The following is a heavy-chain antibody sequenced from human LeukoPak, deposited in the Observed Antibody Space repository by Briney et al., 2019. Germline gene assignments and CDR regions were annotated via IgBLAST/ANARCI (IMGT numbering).Heavy chain of an antibody. CDR3: AKSRFGVISFNWFDP. J-gene: IGHJ5*02. CDR2: ISGSGGST. Sequence: PGGSLRLSCAASGFTFSGYGMNWVRQAPGKGLEWVSAISGSGGSTYYADSVKGRFTISRDNSKNTLYLQMNSLRAEDTAVYYCAKSRFGVISFNWFDPWGQGTLVTVSS. V-gene: IGHV3-23*01. CDR1: GFTFSGYG. D-gene: IGHD3-10*01.